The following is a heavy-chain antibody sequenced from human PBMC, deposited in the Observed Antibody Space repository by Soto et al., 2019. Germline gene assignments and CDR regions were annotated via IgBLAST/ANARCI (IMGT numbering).Heavy chain of an antibody. V-gene: IGHV5-10-1*03. CDR1: GYSFTSYW. D-gene: IGHD3-22*01. CDR2: IDPSDSYT. J-gene: IGHJ4*02. CDR3: ARELGYYDSSGYYGY. Sequence: EVQLVQSGAEVKKPGESLRISCKGSGYSFTSYWISWVRQMPGKGLEWMGRIDPSDSYTNYSPSFQGHVTISADKSISTAYLQWSSLKASDTAMYYCARELGYYDSSGYYGYWGQGTLVTVSS.